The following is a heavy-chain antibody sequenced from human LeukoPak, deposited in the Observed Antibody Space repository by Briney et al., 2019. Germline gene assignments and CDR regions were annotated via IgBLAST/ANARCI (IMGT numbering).Heavy chain of an antibody. CDR2: ISGSGDST. J-gene: IGHJ4*02. V-gene: IGHV3-23*01. Sequence: PGGSLRLSYVASGFTFRSYAMSCVRQAPGKGLEWVSAISGSGDSTYYADSVKGRFTISRDNAKNSLYLQMNSLRAEDTAVYYCAYNYYDSSWGQGTLVTVSS. CDR3: AYNYYDSS. D-gene: IGHD3-22*01. CDR1: GFTFRSYA.